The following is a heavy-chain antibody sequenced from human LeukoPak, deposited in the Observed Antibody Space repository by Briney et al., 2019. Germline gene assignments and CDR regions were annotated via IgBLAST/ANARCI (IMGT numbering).Heavy chain of an antibody. CDR2: INPNSGGT. V-gene: IGHV1-2*02. J-gene: IGHJ4*02. CDR1: GYAFTAYY. CDR3: ARRLTGVDY. Sequence: ASVKVSSKSSGYAFTAYYINWVRQAPGQGLEWMGWINPNSGGTNYAQKFQGRVTMTRDTSISTAYMELNRLTSDDTAVYYCARRLTGVDYWGQGTLVTVSS. D-gene: IGHD7-27*01.